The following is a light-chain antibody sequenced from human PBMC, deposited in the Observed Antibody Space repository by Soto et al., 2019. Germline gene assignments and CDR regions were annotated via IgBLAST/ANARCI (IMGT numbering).Light chain of an antibody. Sequence: DIQMTQSPSSLSASVGDRVTITCQASQDISNYLNWYQQKPGKAPKLLIYDASNLETGVPSRFSGSGSGTDFTFTISSLQPEDIATYYCRQYDSGYTFGQGTKLEIK. V-gene: IGKV1-33*01. CDR1: QDISNY. J-gene: IGKJ2*01. CDR3: RQYDSGYT. CDR2: DAS.